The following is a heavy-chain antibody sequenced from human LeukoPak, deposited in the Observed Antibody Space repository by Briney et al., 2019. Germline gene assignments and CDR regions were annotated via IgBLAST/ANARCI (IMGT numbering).Heavy chain of an antibody. CDR3: AKKTPLMVVAGTILDY. CDR1: GFTFSSYA. D-gene: IGHD2-15*01. CDR2: ISGSGRST. J-gene: IGHJ4*02. Sequence: GGSLRLSCAASGFTFSSYAMSWVRQAPGKGLEWVSGISGSGRSTYHADSAKGRFTISRDNSKNTVYLQMNSLRAEDTAVYYCAKKTPLMVVAGTILDYWGQGTLVTVSS. V-gene: IGHV3-23*01.